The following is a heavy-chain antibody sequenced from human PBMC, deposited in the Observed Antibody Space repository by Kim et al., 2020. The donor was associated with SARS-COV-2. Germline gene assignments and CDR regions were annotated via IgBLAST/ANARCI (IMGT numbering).Heavy chain of an antibody. CDR2: IYYSGST. D-gene: IGHD6-13*01. Sequence: SETLSLTCTVSGGSISSSSYYWGWIRQPPGKGLEWIGSIYYSGSTYYNPALTXRXPXXVDXXXNQFSLKLSSVTAADXXVYXXACSWSYGMDVWGQGTTVTVXX. J-gene: IGHJ6*02. V-gene: IGHV4-39*01. CDR1: GGSISSSSYY. CDR3: ACSWSYGMDV.